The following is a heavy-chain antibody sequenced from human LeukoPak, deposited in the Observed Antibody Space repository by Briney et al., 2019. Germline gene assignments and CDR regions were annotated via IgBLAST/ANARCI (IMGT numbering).Heavy chain of an antibody. CDR1: GYTFTGYY. J-gene: IGHJ6*02. V-gene: IGHV1-2*02. D-gene: IGHD5-24*01. CDR3: ARAGWRTSYYGMDV. Sequence: GASVKVSCKASGYTFTGYYMHWVRQAPGQGLEWMGWINPNSGGTNYAQKFQGRVTMTRDTSISTAYMELSRLRSDDTAVYYYARAGWRTSYYGMDVWGQGTTVTVSS. CDR2: INPNSGGT.